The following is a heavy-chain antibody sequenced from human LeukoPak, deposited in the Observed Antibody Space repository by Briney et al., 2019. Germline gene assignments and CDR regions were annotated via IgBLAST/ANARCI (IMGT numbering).Heavy chain of an antibody. D-gene: IGHD2-2*01. CDR2: ISSSSSYI. CDR1: GFTFSSYS. J-gene: IGHJ4*02. V-gene: IGHV3-21*01. Sequence: PGGSLRLSCAASGFTFSSYSMNWVRQAPGKGLEWVSSISSSSSYIYYADSVKGRFTISRDNAKNSLYLQMNSLRAEDTAVYYCASTARNCSSTSCYVLDYWGQGTLVTVSS. CDR3: ASTARNCSSTSCYVLDY.